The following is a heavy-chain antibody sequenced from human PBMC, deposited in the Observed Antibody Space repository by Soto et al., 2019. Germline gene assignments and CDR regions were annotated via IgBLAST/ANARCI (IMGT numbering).Heavy chain of an antibody. CDR2: INHSGST. Sequence: SETLSLTCTVSGGSISSYYWTWIRQPPGTGLEWIGEINHSGSTNYNPSLKSRVTISVDTSKNQFSLKLTSVTAADTAVYYCARSRTTVTPSGFQHWGQGTLVTVSS. V-gene: IGHV4-34*01. CDR1: GGSISSYY. CDR3: ARSRTTVTPSGFQH. D-gene: IGHD4-17*01. J-gene: IGHJ1*01.